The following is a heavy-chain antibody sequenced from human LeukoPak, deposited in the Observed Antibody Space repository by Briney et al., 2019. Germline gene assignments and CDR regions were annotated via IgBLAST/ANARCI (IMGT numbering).Heavy chain of an antibody. D-gene: IGHD3-9*01. V-gene: IGHV6-1*01. J-gene: IGHJ6*02. CDR3: AREYYDILTGYYYYYGMDV. CDR2: TYYRSKWYN. Sequence: SQTLSLTCAISGDSVSSNSAAWNWIRQSPSRGLEWLGRTYYRSKWYNDYAVSVKSRITINPDTSKNQFSLQLNSVTPEDTAVYYCAREYYDILTGYYYYYGMDVWGQGTTVTVSS. CDR1: GDSVSSNSAA.